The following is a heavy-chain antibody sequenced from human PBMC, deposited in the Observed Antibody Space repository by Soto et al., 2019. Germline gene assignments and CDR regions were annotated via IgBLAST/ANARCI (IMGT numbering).Heavy chain of an antibody. CDR1: GGSFSGYY. Sequence: SETLSLTCAVYGGSFSGYYWSWIRQPPGKGLEWIGEINHSGSTNYNPSLKSRVTISVDTSKNQFSLKLSSVTAADTAVYYCARGRGGVLMVYATSYYYYYMDVWGKGTTVTVSS. CDR3: ARGRGGVLMVYATSYYYYYMDV. J-gene: IGHJ6*03. CDR2: INHSGST. D-gene: IGHD2-8*01. V-gene: IGHV4-34*01.